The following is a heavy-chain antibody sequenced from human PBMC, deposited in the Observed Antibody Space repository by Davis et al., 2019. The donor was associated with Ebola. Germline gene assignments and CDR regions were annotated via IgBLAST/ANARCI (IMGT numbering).Heavy chain of an antibody. D-gene: IGHD3-10*01. CDR3: ARGPSVRGMDV. V-gene: IGHV4-30-2*01. J-gene: IGHJ6*02. CDR1: GGSISSGGYS. Sequence: SETLSLTCAVSGGSISSGGYSWSWIRQPPGKGLEWIGEINHSGSTNYNPSLKSRVTISVDTSKNQFSLKLSSVTAADTAVYYCARGPSVRGMDVWGQGTTVTVSS. CDR2: INHSGST.